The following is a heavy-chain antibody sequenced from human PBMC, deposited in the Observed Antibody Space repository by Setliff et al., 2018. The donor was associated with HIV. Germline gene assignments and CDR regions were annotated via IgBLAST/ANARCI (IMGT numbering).Heavy chain of an antibody. V-gene: IGHV1-8*03. J-gene: IGHJ3*02. CDR3: ARVRLSMVRGPFDAFDI. Sequence: ASLKVSCKASGYTFTSYNINWVRQATGQGLEWVQQATGQGLEWMGWMNPNSGNTDYAQKFQGRVTITRNTSISTAYMELSSLRSEDTAVYYCARVRLSMVRGPFDAFDIWGQGTMVTVSS. CDR1: GYTFTSYN. CDR2: MNPNSGNT. D-gene: IGHD3-10*01.